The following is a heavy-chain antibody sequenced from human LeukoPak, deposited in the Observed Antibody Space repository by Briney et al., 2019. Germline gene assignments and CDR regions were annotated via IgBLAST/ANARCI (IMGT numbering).Heavy chain of an antibody. J-gene: IGHJ6*03. CDR1: GGSVSSYY. Sequence: PSETLSLTCTVSGGSVSSYYWSWIRQPPGKGLEWIGYIYYSGSTNYNPSLKSRVTISVDTSKNQFSLKLSSVTAADTAVYYCAREGLHYYYYYMDVWGKGTTVTVSS. D-gene: IGHD2-15*01. CDR3: AREGLHYYYYYMDV. CDR2: IYYSGST. V-gene: IGHV4-59*02.